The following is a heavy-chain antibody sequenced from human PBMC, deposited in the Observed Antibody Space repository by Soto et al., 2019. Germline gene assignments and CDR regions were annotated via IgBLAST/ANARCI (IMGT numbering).Heavy chain of an antibody. Sequence: ASVKVSCKASGYTFTSYGISWVRQAPGQGLEWMGWISAYNGNTNYAQKLQGRVTMTTDTSTSTAYMELRSLRSDDTAVYYCARGWYSGSYSYYYGMDVWGQGTTVTVSS. V-gene: IGHV1-18*01. J-gene: IGHJ6*02. CDR3: ARGWYSGSYSYYYGMDV. CDR2: ISAYNGNT. CDR1: GYTFTSYG. D-gene: IGHD1-26*01.